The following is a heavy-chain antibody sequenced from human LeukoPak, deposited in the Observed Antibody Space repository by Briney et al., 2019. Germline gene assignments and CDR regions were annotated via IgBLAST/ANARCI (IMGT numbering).Heavy chain of an antibody. J-gene: IGHJ4*02. CDR1: GGSISSYD. CDR3: ARDDGGAAYYYDSSGPR. CDR2: IYTRGST. D-gene: IGHD3-22*01. Sequence: PSETLSLTCTVSGGSISSYDWSWIRQPAGKRLEWIGRIYTRGSTNYNPSLKSRVIMSVDTSKNQFSLKLSSVTAADTAVYYCARDDGGAAYYYDSSGPRWGQGTLVTVSS. V-gene: IGHV4-4*07.